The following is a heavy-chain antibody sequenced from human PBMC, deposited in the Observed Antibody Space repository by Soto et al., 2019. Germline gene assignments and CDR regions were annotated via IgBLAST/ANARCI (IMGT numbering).Heavy chain of an antibody. CDR2: IFPGDSDT. V-gene: IGHV5-51*01. D-gene: IGHD3-10*01. Sequence: PGESLKISCKGSGYSFTNYWIGWVRQMPGKGLEWMGIIFPGDSDTKYSPSFQGHVTISADKSISTAYLQWSSLKASDTAMYYCARRGALYYYGMDVWGQGTTVTVSS. CDR3: ARRGALYYYGMDV. CDR1: GYSFTNYW. J-gene: IGHJ6*02.